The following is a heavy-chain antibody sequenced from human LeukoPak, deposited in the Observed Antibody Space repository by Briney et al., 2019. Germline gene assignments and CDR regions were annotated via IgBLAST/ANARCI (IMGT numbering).Heavy chain of an antibody. D-gene: IGHD1-26*01. Sequence: GASVKVSCTASGYTFTSYGISWVRQAPGQGLEWMGWISAYNGNTNYAQKLQGRVTMTTDTSTSTVYMELRSLRSDNTAVYYCARPLQAGALDYWGQGTLVTVSS. CDR3: ARPLQAGALDY. CDR1: GYTFTSYG. V-gene: IGHV1-18*01. J-gene: IGHJ4*02. CDR2: ISAYNGNT.